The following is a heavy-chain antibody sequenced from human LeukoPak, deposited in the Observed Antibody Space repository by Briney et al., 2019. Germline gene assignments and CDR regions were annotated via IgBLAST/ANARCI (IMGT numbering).Heavy chain of an antibody. CDR2: IYYSGST. CDR1: GGSISSGDYY. J-gene: IGHJ4*02. V-gene: IGHV4-30-4*08. CDR3: ARGLDTYSSSWYDY. D-gene: IGHD6-13*01. Sequence: SETLSLTCTVSGGSISSGDYYWSWIRQPPGKGLEWIGYIYYSGSTYYNPSLKSRVTISVDRSKNQFSLKLSSVTAADTAVYYCARGLDTYSSSWYDYWGQGTLVTVSS.